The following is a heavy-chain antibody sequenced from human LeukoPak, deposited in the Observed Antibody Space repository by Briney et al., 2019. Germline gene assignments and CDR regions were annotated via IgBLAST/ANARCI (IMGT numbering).Heavy chain of an antibody. CDR2: ISGSGGST. Sequence: GGSLRLSCAASGFTFSSYAMSWVRRAPGKGLEWVSGISGSGGSTYHADSVKGRFTISRDNSKNTLYVQMNSLRAEDTAVYYCAKDQVAYSSSWYFYFDYWGQGTLVTVSS. J-gene: IGHJ4*02. V-gene: IGHV3-23*01. D-gene: IGHD6-13*01. CDR3: AKDQVAYSSSWYFYFDY. CDR1: GFTFSSYA.